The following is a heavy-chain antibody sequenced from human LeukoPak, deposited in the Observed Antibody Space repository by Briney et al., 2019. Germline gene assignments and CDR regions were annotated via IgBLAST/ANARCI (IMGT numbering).Heavy chain of an antibody. V-gene: IGHV2-5*01. CDR1: GVSLSTSGVG. CDR3: AHFSSTYYDFWSGYYSSYDAFDI. D-gene: IGHD3-3*01. Sequence: SGPTLVNPTQTLTLTCTFSGVSLSTSGVGGGWIRQAPGKALGRLALIYRYDDKRYSPSLKSRLTITKDTSKNQVVLTMTNMDPVDTATYYCAHFSSTYYDFWSGYYSSYDAFDIWGQGTMVTVSS. CDR2: IYRYDDK. J-gene: IGHJ3*02.